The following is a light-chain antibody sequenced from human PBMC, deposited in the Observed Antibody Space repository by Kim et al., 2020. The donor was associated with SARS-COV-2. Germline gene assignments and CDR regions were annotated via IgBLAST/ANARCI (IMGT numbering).Light chain of an antibody. CDR1: RFGDKY. CDR3: QAWDSSTHNYV. Sequence: PVTTARSTCSRCRFGDKYVSCYQQKPGPSPVVVIYQDNQRPSGIPERFSGSNSGNTATLTISGTQAMDEADYYCQAWDSSTHNYVFGAGTKVTVL. V-gene: IGLV3-1*01. J-gene: IGLJ1*01. CDR2: QDN.